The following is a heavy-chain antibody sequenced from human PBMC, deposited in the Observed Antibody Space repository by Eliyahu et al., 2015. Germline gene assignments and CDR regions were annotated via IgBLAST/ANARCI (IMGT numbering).Heavy chain of an antibody. Sequence: QITLKESGPTLVKPTQTLTLTCTFSGFSLSTSGVGVGWIRQPPGKALEWLALIYWDDDKRYSPSLKSRLTITKDTSKNQVVLTMTNMDPVDTATYYCAHVDTAMVTGNWFDPWGQGTLVTVSS. CDR1: GFSLSTSGVG. CDR3: AHVDTAMVTGNWFDP. D-gene: IGHD5-18*01. J-gene: IGHJ5*02. V-gene: IGHV2-5*02. CDR2: IYWDDDK.